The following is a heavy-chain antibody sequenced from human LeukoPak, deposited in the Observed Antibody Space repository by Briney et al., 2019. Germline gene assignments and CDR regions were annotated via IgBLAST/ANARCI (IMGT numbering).Heavy chain of an antibody. CDR1: GGSISSYY. J-gene: IGHJ5*02. V-gene: IGHV4-59*04. D-gene: IGHD3-22*01. Sequence: SETLSLTCTVSGGSISSYYWSWIRQPPGKGLEWIGNIYYSGTTYYNPSLKSRVTISVDTSKNQFSLKLSSVTAADTAVYYCARVITMTVVPEGWFDPWGQGTLVTVSS. CDR2: IYYSGTT. CDR3: ARVITMTVVPEGWFDP.